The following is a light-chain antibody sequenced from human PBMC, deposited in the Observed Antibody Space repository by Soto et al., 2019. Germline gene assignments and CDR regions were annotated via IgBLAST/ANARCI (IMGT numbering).Light chain of an antibody. V-gene: IGLV1-44*01. CDR2: SNN. CDR3: AAWDDSLNGVV. CDR1: RSNIGRNT. J-gene: IGLJ2*01. Sequence: QSVPTQPPSASGTPGQRVTISCSGSRSNIGRNTVNWYRQLPGTAPKLLIYSNNQRPSGVPDRFSGSKSGTSASLAISGLQSDDEADYYCAAWDDSLNGVVFGGGTKVTVL.